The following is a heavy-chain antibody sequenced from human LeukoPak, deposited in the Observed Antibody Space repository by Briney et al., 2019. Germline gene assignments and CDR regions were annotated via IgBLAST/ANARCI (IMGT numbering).Heavy chain of an antibody. V-gene: IGHV3-66*01. J-gene: IGHJ4*02. D-gene: IGHD1-26*01. CDR3: ASVTSGSLGY. Sequence: GGSLRLSCAASGFTVSSNYMSWVRQAPGKGLEWVSVIYSGGTIYYADSVKGRFTISRDNAKNSLYLQMNSLRAEDTAVYYCASVTSGSLGYWGQGTLVTVSS. CDR1: GFTVSSNY. CDR2: IYSGGTI.